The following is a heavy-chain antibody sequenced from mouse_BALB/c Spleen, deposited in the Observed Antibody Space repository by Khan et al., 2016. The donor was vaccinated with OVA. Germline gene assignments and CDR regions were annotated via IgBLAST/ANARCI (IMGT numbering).Heavy chain of an antibody. J-gene: IGHJ4*01. CDR3: ARQPYYHYNIMDY. Sequence: VQLQESGPGLVAPSQSLSITCTISGFSLTNYGVHWVRQPPGKGLEWLVVIWSDGSTTYNSALKSRLTISKDNSKSKVFLKMNSLQTDDTAVYVCARQPYYHYNIMDYWGQGTSVTVSS. V-gene: IGHV2-6-1*01. D-gene: IGHD2-10*01. CDR1: GFSLTNYG. CDR2: IWSDGST.